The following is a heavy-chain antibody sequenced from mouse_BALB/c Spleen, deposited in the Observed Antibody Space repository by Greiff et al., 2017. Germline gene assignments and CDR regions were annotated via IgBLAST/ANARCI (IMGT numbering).Heavy chain of an antibody. CDR2: ISSGGSYT. Sequence: EVKLVESGGGLVKPGGSLKLSCAASGFTFSSYTMSWVRQTPEKRLEWVATISSGGSYTYYPDSVKGRFTISRDNAKNTLYLQMSSLKSEDTAMYYCTRDGDYDGGYAMDYWGQGTSVTVSS. CDR1: GFTFSSYT. V-gene: IGHV5-6-4*01. D-gene: IGHD2-4*01. CDR3: TRDGDYDGGYAMDY. J-gene: IGHJ4*01.